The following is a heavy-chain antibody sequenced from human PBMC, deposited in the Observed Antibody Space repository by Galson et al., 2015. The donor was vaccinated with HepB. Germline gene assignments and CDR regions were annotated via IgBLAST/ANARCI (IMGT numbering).Heavy chain of an antibody. CDR3: ARDTIGAPYFDY. CDR2: ISGSRSTI. J-gene: IGHJ4*02. CDR1: GFAFSSYS. V-gene: IGHV3-48*01. Sequence: SLRLSCAASGFAFSSYSMNWVRQAPGKGLEWVAYISGSRSTIYYADSVQGRFTISRDNAKNSLYLQMNSLRAEDTAVYYCARDTIGAPYFDYWGQGSLVTVSS. D-gene: IGHD3-3*01.